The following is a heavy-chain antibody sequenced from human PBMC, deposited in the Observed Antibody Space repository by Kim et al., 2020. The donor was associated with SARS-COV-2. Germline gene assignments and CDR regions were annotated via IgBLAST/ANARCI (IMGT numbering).Heavy chain of an antibody. J-gene: IGHJ6*02. CDR1: GYSFTSYW. V-gene: IGHV5-51*01. D-gene: IGHD3-3*01. Sequence: GESLKISCKGSGYSFTSYWIGWVRQMPGKGLEWMGIIYPGDSDTRYSPSFQGQVTISADKSISTAYLQWSSLKASDTAMYYCARHYDGYDFYRHGMDVWGQGTTVTVSS. CDR2: IYPGDSDT. CDR3: ARHYDGYDFYRHGMDV.